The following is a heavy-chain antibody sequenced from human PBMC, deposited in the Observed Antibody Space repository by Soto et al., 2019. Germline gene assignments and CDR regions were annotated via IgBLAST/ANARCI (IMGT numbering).Heavy chain of an antibody. CDR2: IYYSGST. Sequence: SETLSLTCTVSGGSISSGDYYWSWIRQPPGKGLEWIGYIYYSGSTYYNPSLKSRVTISVDTSKNQFSLKLSSVTAADTAVYYCARDGYYDRGWYYGMDVWGQGTTVTVSS. CDR3: ARDGYYDRGWYYGMDV. J-gene: IGHJ6*02. D-gene: IGHD3-22*01. V-gene: IGHV4-30-4*01. CDR1: GGSISSGDYY.